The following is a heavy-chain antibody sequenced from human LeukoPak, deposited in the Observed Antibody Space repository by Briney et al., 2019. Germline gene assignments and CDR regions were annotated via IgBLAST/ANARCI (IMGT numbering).Heavy chain of an antibody. CDR1: GGTFSSYA. D-gene: IGHD6-13*01. J-gene: IGHJ5*02. CDR2: IIPILGIA. Sequence: ASVKVSCKASGGTFSSYAISWVRQAPGQGLEWMGRIIPILGIANYAQKFQGRVTITADKSTSTAYMELSSLRSEDTAVYYCARDIAAAGTRRRWFDPWAREPWSPSPQ. V-gene: IGHV1-69*04. CDR3: ARDIAAAGTRRRWFDP.